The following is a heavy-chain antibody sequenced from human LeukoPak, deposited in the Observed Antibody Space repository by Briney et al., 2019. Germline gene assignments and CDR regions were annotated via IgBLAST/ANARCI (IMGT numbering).Heavy chain of an antibody. V-gene: IGHV3-30*18. CDR2: ISNDGSNK. J-gene: IGHJ4*02. Sequence: QPGGSLRLSCAASGFTFSSYGIQWVRQAPGKGLEWVTVISNDGSNKYYADSVKGRFTISRDNSKNTVYLQMDSLRAEDTAVNYCAKEFTTMSYFDYWGQGTLVTVSS. CDR3: AKEFTTMSYFDY. CDR1: GFTFSSYG. D-gene: IGHD3-10*02.